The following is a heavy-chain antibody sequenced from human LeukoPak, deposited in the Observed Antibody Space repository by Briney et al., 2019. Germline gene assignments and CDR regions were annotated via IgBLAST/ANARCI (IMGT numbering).Heavy chain of an antibody. V-gene: IGHV4-31*03. D-gene: IGHD3-22*01. CDR2: IYYSGST. CDR3: ARDSTAWYYDSSGYPPSDAFDI. Sequence: SETLSLTCTVSGGSISSGGYYWSRIRQHPGKGLEWIGYIYYSGSTYYNPSLKSRVTISVDTSKNQFSLKLSSVTAADTAVYYCARDSTAWYYDSSGYPPSDAFDIWGQGTMVTVSS. CDR1: GGSISSGGYY. J-gene: IGHJ3*02.